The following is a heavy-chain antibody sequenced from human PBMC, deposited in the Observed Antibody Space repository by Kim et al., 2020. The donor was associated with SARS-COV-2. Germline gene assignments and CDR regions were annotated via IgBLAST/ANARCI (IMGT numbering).Heavy chain of an antibody. J-gene: IGHJ5*01. CDR3: ARGFS. CDR2: INNSGST. Sequence: SETLSLTCTVYGGAFSGYYWSWIRQPPGKGLEWIGKINNSGSTNYNPSLKSRVTISVETSKNKFSLRLTSVTAAATAVYYWARGFSW. CDR1: GGAFSGYY. V-gene: IGHV4-34*01.